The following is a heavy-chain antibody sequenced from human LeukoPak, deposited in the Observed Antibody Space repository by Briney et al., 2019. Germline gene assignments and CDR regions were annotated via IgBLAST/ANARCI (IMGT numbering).Heavy chain of an antibody. D-gene: IGHD4-23*01. Sequence: PGGSLRLSCATSGYTFTNYCMHWVRQAPGKGLEWVAVIWFDGSNEYYADSVKGRFTISRDNSRNTLYLQMNSLRAEDTAVYYCARDPSTMITPNAFDIWGHGTMVTVSS. CDR1: GYTFTNYC. V-gene: IGHV3-33*08. CDR3: ARDPSTMITPNAFDI. CDR2: IWFDGSNE. J-gene: IGHJ3*02.